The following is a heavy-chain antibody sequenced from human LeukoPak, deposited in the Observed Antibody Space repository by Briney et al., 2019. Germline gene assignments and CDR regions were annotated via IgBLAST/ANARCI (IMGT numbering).Heavy chain of an antibody. CDR1: GFTFSSYS. CDR2: ISSSSSYI. V-gene: IGHV3-21*01. CDR3: AREVGFLGWLSHREFDY. J-gene: IGHJ4*02. D-gene: IGHD3-3*02. Sequence: PGGSLRLSCAASGFTFSSYSMNWVRQAPGKGLEWVSSISSSSSYIYYADSVKGRFTISRDNAKNSLYLQMNSLRAEDTAVYYCAREVGFLGWLSHREFDYWGQGTLVTVSS.